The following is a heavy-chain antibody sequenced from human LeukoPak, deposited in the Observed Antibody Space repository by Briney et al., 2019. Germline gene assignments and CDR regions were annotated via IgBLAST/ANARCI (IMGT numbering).Heavy chain of an antibody. CDR3: ASEAQAYGEPALIDY. CDR1: GYTFTGYS. CDR2: INPNSGGT. J-gene: IGHJ4*02. V-gene: IGHV1-2*06. D-gene: IGHD4-17*01. Sequence: ASVKVSCKASGYTFTGYSIHWVRQAPGQGLEWMGRINPNSGGTNYAQKFQGRVTMTRDTSISTAYMELSRLRSDDTAVYYCASEAQAYGEPALIDYWGQGTLVTVSS.